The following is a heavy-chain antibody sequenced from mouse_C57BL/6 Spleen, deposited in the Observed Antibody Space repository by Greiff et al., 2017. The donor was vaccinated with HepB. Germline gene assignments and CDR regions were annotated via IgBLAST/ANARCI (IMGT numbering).Heavy chain of an antibody. V-gene: IGHV5-6*01. CDR1: GFTFSSYG. CDR2: ISSGGSYT. CDR3: ARHFDYYGSSWFAY. Sequence: EVQLQESGGDLVKPGGSLKLSCAASGFTFSSYGMSWVRQTPDKRLEWVATISSGGSYTYYPDSVKGRFTISRDNAKNTLYLQMSSLKSEDTAMYYCARHFDYYGSSWFAYWGQGTLVTVSA. J-gene: IGHJ3*01. D-gene: IGHD1-1*01.